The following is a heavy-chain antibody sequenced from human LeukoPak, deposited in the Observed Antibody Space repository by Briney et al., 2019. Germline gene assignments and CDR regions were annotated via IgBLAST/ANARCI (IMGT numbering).Heavy chain of an antibody. CDR2: LYSGGSI. D-gene: IGHD3/OR15-3a*01. CDR1: GVTFSSYA. J-gene: IGHJ4*02. CDR3: ARDPSRGLYYFDH. Sequence: PGGSLRLSCAAPGVTFSSYATSWVRQAPGKGLEWVSALYSGGSIYYADSVKGRFTISRDNSKNTLYLQMNSLTAEDTAVYYCARDPSRGLYYFDHWGQGTLVTVSS. V-gene: IGHV3-53*01.